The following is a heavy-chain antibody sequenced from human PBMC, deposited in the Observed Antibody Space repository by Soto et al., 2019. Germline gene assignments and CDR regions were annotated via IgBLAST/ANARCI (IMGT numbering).Heavy chain of an antibody. CDR2: ISSSGSTI. Sequence: GGSLRLSCAASGFIVSDTYMNWVRQAPGKGLEWVSYISSSGSTIYYADSVKGRFTISRDNAKNSLYLQMNSLRAEDTAVYYCAREGPIVVGVHGMDVWGQGTTVTVSS. J-gene: IGHJ6*02. D-gene: IGHD2-2*01. CDR3: AREGPIVVGVHGMDV. CDR1: GFIVSDTY. V-gene: IGHV3-11*01.